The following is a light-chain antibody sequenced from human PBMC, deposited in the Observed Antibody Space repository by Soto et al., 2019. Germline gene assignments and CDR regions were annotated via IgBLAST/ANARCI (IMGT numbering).Light chain of an antibody. CDR2: RAS. Sequence: DIQMTQSPSTLSASVGDGVIITCRASQSISSWLAWYQQKPGKAPKRLIYRASSLESGVPSRFSGSGSGTEFTLTISSLQPDDFATYYCQQYDSFSLTFGGGTKVEIK. CDR1: QSISSW. J-gene: IGKJ4*01. V-gene: IGKV1-5*03. CDR3: QQYDSFSLT.